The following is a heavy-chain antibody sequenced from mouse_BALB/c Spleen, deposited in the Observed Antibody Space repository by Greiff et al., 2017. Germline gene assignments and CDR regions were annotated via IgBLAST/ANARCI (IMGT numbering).Heavy chain of an antibody. J-gene: IGHJ3*01. D-gene: IGHD2-1*01. CDR3: ARLDGNYGGFAY. Sequence: VQLQQSGAELVRPGVSVKISCKGSGYTFTDYAMHWVKQSHAKSLEWIGVISTYYGDASYNQKFKGKATMTVDKSSSTAYMELARLTSEDSAIYYCARLDGNYGGFAYWGQGTLVTVSA. V-gene: IGHV1S137*01. CDR2: ISTYYGDA. CDR1: GYTFTDYA.